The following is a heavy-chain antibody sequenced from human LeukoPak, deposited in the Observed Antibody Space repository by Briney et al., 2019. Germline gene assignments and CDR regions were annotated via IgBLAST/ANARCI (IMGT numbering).Heavy chain of an antibody. CDR3: AKDHDYYGSGSYYKD. CDR2: ISGSGGST. CDR1: GFTFSSYA. J-gene: IGHJ4*02. Sequence: PGGSLRLSCAASGFTFSSYAMSWVRQAPGKGLEWVSAISGSGGSTYYADSVKGRFTISRDNSKNTLYLQMSSLRAEDTAVYYCAKDHDYYGSGSYYKDWGQGTLVTVSS. D-gene: IGHD3-10*01. V-gene: IGHV3-23*01.